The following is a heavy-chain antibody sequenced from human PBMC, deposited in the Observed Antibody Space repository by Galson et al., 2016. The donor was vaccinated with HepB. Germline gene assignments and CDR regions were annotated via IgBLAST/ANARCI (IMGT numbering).Heavy chain of an antibody. D-gene: IGHD6-13*01. CDR2: IKYDGTEK. CDR3: ARLLTSSSWYGWFDP. V-gene: IGHV3-7*05. CDR1: GFSFSNCW. J-gene: IGHJ5*02. Sequence: SLRLSCAASGFSFSNCWMSWVRQAPGKGLEWVANIKYDGTEKSYVGSVKGRFTISRDNAKNSLYLQMNSLRVEDTAMYYCARLLTSSSWYGWFDPWGQGTLVTVSS.